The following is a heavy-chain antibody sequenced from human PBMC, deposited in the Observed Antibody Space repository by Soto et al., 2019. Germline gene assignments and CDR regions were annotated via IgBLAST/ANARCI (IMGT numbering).Heavy chain of an antibody. J-gene: IGHJ4*02. CDR3: ARHQVGDEGIDY. D-gene: IGHD1-26*01. CDR1: GGSISSSSYY. CDR2: VYYSEGT. V-gene: IGHV4-39*01. Sequence: QLQLQESGPGLVKPPETLSLTCTVSGGSISSSSYYWGWIRQPPGMGLEWIGSVYYSEGTYYNPSLKSRVTTSVDTSKNQFSLKLTSVTAADTAVYYCARHQVGDEGIDYWGQGTLVTVSS.